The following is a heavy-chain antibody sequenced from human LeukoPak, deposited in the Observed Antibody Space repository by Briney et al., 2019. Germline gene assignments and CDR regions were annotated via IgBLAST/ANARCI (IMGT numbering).Heavy chain of an antibody. CDR1: GYTFTGYY. D-gene: IGHD2-2*01. V-gene: IGHV1-2*02. CDR3: ARDRGYCSSTNCPVDF. CDR2: INPNSGGT. Sequence: ASVKVSCKASGYTFTGYYMHWVRQAPGQGLEWMGWINPNSGGTNYAQKFQGRVTMTRDTSISTAYMELSRLRSDDTAVYYCARDRGYCSSTNCPVDFWGQGTLVTVSS. J-gene: IGHJ4*02.